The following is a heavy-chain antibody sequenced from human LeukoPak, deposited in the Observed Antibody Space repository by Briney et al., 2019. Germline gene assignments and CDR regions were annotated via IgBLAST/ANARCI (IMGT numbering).Heavy chain of an antibody. V-gene: IGHV3-23*01. CDR3: AKKVGDFWSGYYVDFDY. CDR2: ISGSGGST. J-gene: IGHJ4*02. CDR1: GFTFSSYA. D-gene: IGHD3-3*01. Sequence: GGSLRLSCAASGFTFSSYAMSWVRQAPGNGLEWVSAISGSGGSTYYADSVKGRFTISRDNSKNTLYLQMNSLRAEDTAVYYCAKKVGDFWSGYYVDFDYWGQGTLVTVSS.